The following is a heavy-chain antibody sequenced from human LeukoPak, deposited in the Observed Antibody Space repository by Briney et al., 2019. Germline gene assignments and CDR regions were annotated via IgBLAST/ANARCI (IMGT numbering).Heavy chain of an antibody. CDR1: GFTFSNAW. CDR2: IKSKTDGGTT. J-gene: IGHJ6*03. CDR3: SWATSEYYYYMDV. D-gene: IGHD5-24*01. V-gene: IGHV3-15*01. Sequence: GGSLRLSCAASGFTFSNAWMSWVRQAPGKGLEWVGRIKSKTDGGTTDYAAPVKGRFTISREDSKNTLYLQMNSLKTEDAAVYYCSWATSEYYYYMDVWGKGTTVTVSS.